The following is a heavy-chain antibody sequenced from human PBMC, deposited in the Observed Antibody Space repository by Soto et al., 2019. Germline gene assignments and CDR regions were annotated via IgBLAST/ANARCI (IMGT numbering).Heavy chain of an antibody. CDR3: ARDLSHCSSTSCYNGPYWYFDL. J-gene: IGHJ2*01. CDR1: GYTFTGYY. V-gene: IGHV1-2*04. D-gene: IGHD2-2*02. CDR2: INPNSGGT. Sequence: ASVKVSCKASGYTFTGYYMHWVRPAPGQGLEWMGWINPNSGGTNYAQKFQGWVTMTRDTSISTAYMELSRLRSDDTAVYYCARDLSHCSSTSCYNGPYWYFDLWGRGTLVTVSS.